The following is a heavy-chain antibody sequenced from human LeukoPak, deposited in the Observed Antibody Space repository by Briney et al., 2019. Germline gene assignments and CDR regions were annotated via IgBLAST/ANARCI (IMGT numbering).Heavy chain of an antibody. CDR3: ARGDSSGYYYLLCAY. Sequence: GGSLRLSCAASGFTFSSYSMNWVRQAPGKGLEWVSSISSSSSYIYYADSVKGRFTISRDNAKNSLYLQMDSLRAEDTAVYYCARGDSSGYYYLLCAYRGQGTLVTVSS. D-gene: IGHD3-22*01. CDR2: ISSSSSYI. J-gene: IGHJ4*02. V-gene: IGHV3-21*01. CDR1: GFTFSSYS.